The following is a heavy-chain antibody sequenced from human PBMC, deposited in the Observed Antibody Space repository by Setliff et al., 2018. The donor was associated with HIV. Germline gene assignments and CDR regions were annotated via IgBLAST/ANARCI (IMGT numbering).Heavy chain of an antibody. V-gene: IGHV4-30-4*08. Sequence: SETLSLTCTVSGGSISSGDYYWSWIRQPPGKGLEWIGYIYYSGSTYYNPSLKSRVTISVDTSKNQFSLKLSSVTAADTAVYYCASESSLGRLPEDAFDIWGQGTMVTVSS. D-gene: IGHD5-18*01. CDR1: GGSISSGDYY. CDR2: IYYSGST. J-gene: IGHJ3*02. CDR3: ASESSLGRLPEDAFDI.